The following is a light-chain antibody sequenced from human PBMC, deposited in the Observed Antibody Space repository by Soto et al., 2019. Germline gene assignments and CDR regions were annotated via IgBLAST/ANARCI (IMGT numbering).Light chain of an antibody. CDR2: DDD. CDR1: SSNIGGNS. V-gene: IGLV1-51*01. Sequence: QSVLSQPPSVSAAPGQRVTISCSGSSSNIGGNSVSWYQQLPGTAPKLLMYDDDQRPSGIPDRFSGSKSGTSATLGITGFQTGDEADYYCGSWDSSLSAYVFGTGTKVTVL. J-gene: IGLJ1*01. CDR3: GSWDSSLSAYV.